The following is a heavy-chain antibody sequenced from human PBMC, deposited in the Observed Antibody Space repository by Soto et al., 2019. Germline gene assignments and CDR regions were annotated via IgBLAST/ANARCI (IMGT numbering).Heavy chain of an antibody. CDR2: ISSNSAYI. CDR3: TRDASRDSSARGWFDP. J-gene: IGHJ5*02. V-gene: IGHV3-21*01. D-gene: IGHD6-13*01. Sequence: PGEYLRHPYVASGLTLNSYAMSWFRLALGKGLEWVSTISSNSAYIYYTDALRGRFTISRDNAKNSLHLQMNSLRAEDTAVYYCTRDASRDSSARGWFDPWGPGTLVTVSS. CDR1: GLTLNSYA.